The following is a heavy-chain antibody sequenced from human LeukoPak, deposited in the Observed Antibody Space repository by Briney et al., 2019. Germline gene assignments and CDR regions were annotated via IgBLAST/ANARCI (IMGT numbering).Heavy chain of an antibody. V-gene: IGHV4-59*08. D-gene: IGHD1-1*01. Sequence: PSETLSLTCTVSGGSISSYYWSWIRQPPGKGLEWIGYIYYNENTNYIPSLKSRVTISVDTSKNQISLRLSSVTAADTAVYYCARNGNWNYVDYWGQGTLVTVSS. J-gene: IGHJ4*02. CDR3: ARNGNWNYVDY. CDR2: IYYNENT. CDR1: GGSISSYY.